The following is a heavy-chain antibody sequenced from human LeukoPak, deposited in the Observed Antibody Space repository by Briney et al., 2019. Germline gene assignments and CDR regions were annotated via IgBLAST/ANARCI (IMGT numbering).Heavy chain of an antibody. CDR1: GYXFTGYF. V-gene: IGHV1-2*02. Sequence: ASVKVSCKASGYXFTGYFIHWVRQAPGQGREWMGGIKTNSGGTKYAQKFQGRVTMTRDTSISTAYMELTRLRSDDTAVYYCATQTLVVVITPYDAFDIWGQGTMVTVSS. CDR3: ATQTLVVVITPYDAFDI. D-gene: IGHD3-22*01. CDR2: IKTNSGGT. J-gene: IGHJ3*02.